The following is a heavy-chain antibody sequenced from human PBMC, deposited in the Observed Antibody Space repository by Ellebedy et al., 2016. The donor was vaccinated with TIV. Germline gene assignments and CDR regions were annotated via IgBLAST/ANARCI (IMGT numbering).Heavy chain of an antibody. CDR1: GFTVSSNY. CDR2: IYSGGST. CDR3: ASTEREQVDY. J-gene: IGHJ4*02. Sequence: GESLKISCAASGFTVSSNYMNCVRQAPGKGLEWVSVIYSGGSTYYADSVMGRFTISRDNSKNTLYLQMNSLRAEDTAVYYCASTEREQVDYWGQGTLVTVSS. V-gene: IGHV3-53*01. D-gene: IGHD1-26*01.